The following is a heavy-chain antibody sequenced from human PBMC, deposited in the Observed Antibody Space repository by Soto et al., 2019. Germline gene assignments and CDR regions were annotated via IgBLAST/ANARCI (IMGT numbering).Heavy chain of an antibody. CDR2: IIPILGIA. CDR1: GYTLTELS. J-gene: IGHJ6*02. CDR3: ARNDIVVVQYYYYYGMDV. Sequence: SVKVSCKVSGYTLTELSMHWVRQAPGKGLEWMGRIIPILGIANYAQKFQGRVTITADKSTSTAYMELSSLRSEDTAVYYCARNDIVVVQYYYYYGMDVWGQGTKVTVSS. V-gene: IGHV1-69*02. D-gene: IGHD2-2*01.